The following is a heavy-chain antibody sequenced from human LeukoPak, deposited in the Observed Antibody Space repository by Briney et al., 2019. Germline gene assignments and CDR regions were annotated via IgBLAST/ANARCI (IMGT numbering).Heavy chain of an antibody. V-gene: IGHV4-4*07. Sequence: SETLSLTCTVSGGSISSYYLSWIRQPAGKGLEWIGRIHTSGSTNYNPSLKSRVTISVDTSKNQFSLKLNSVTAADTAVYYCASLSEYCSAGSCYLGWFDPWGQGTLVTVSS. D-gene: IGHD2-15*01. J-gene: IGHJ5*02. CDR2: IHTSGST. CDR3: ASLSEYCSAGSCYLGWFDP. CDR1: GGSISSYY.